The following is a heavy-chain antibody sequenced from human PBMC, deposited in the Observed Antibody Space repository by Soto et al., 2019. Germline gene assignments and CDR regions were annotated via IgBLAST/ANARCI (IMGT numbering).Heavy chain of an antibody. V-gene: IGHV3-48*03. J-gene: IGHJ4*02. Sequence: EVQLVESGGGLVQPGGSLRLSCAASGFTFSDYEMNWVRQAPGKGLEWVSYISSNGTTIYYADSVKGRFTISRDNAKNSLYLQMNSMRDEDTAVYYCARDGRGISGYSDYWGQGTLVTVSS. CDR3: ARDGRGISGYSDY. CDR2: ISSNGTTI. D-gene: IGHD3-22*01. CDR1: GFTFSDYE.